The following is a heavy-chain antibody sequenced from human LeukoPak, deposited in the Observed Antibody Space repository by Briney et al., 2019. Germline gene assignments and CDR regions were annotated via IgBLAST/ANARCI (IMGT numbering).Heavy chain of an antibody. CDR2: IYYRGST. CDR3: ARGRYYESSGYFVYYFDY. Sequence: SETLSLTCTVSGGSMSNYYWSWIRQPPGKGLDWIGYIYYRGSTNYDPSLKSRVTISLDTSKNQFSLKVTSVTAADTAVYYCARGRYYESSGYFVYYFDYWGQGTLVTVSS. CDR1: GGSMSNYY. D-gene: IGHD3-22*01. J-gene: IGHJ4*02. V-gene: IGHV4-59*01.